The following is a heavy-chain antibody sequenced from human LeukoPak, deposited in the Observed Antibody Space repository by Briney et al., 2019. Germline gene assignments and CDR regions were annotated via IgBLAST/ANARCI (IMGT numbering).Heavy chain of an antibody. J-gene: IGHJ6*03. D-gene: IGHD3-22*01. CDR1: GGSISSYY. CDR3: ARVPSSGYYYYYYYMDV. CDR2: IYTSGST. V-gene: IGHV4-4*07. Sequence: SETLSLTCTVSGGSISSYYWSWIRQPAGKGLEWIGRIYTSGSTNYNPSLKSRVTMSVDTSKNQFSLKLSSVTAADTAVYYCARVPSSGYYYYYYYMDVWGKGTTVTVSS.